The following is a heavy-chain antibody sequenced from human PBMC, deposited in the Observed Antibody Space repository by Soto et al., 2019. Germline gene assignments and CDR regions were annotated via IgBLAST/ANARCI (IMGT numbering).Heavy chain of an antibody. CDR2: INSDGSST. D-gene: IGHD3-3*01. J-gene: IGHJ6*02. CDR3: ARGRLGVVIDGMDV. V-gene: IGHV3-74*01. Sequence: EVQLVESGGGLVQPGGSLRLSCAASGFPFSSYWMHWVRQAPGKGLVWVSRINSDGSSTSYADSVKGRFTISRDNAKNTMYLQMNCLSAEDTAVYYCARGRLGVVIDGMDVWGQGTTVTVSS. CDR1: GFPFSSYW.